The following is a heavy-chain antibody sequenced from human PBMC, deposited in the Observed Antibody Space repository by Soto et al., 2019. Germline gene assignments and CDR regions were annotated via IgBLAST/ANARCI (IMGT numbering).Heavy chain of an antibody. J-gene: IGHJ3*02. D-gene: IGHD3-22*01. V-gene: IGHV3-30-3*01. CDR3: ARDQDIYYGSSVEAFDI. Sequence: QVQLVESGGGVVQPGRSLRLSCAASGFTFSSYAMHWVRQAPGKGLEWVAVISYDGSNKYYADSVKGRFTISRDNSKNXXNLQMNSLRAEDTAVYYCARDQDIYYGSSVEAFDIWGQGTMVTVSS. CDR1: GFTFSSYA. CDR2: ISYDGSNK.